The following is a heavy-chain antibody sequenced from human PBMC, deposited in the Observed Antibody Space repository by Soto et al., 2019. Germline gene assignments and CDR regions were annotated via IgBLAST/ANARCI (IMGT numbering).Heavy chain of an antibody. Sequence: PGGSLRLSCAASGFTVSSNYMSWVRQAPGKGLEWVSVIYSGGSTYYADSVKGRFTISRHNSKNTLYLQMNSLRAEDTAVYYCVRASRQYYYYGMDVWGQGTTVTVSS. J-gene: IGHJ6*02. CDR3: VRASRQYYYYGMDV. CDR2: IYSGGST. V-gene: IGHV3-53*04. CDR1: GFTVSSNY.